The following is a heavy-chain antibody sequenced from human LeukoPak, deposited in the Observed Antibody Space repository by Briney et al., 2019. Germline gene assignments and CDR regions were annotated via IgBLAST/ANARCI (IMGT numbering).Heavy chain of an antibody. V-gene: IGHV4-4*07. Sequence: PSETLSLTCTVCCGSISCYYWSGIRQPAGKVLEWIGRFYSSWSTNYNPSLKRRVTMSVDTSKNQFSLKLNSVTAADTAVYYCVREAGYSSTWYDYWGQGTLVTVSS. CDR3: VREAGYSSTWYDY. J-gene: IGHJ4*02. CDR1: CGSISCYY. D-gene: IGHD6-13*01. CDR2: FYSSWST.